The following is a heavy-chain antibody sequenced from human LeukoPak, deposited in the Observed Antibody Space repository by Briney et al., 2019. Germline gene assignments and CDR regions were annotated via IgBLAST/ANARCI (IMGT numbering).Heavy chain of an antibody. J-gene: IGHJ4*02. D-gene: IGHD3-22*01. CDR1: GFTFSNYW. V-gene: IGHV3-74*01. CDR2: ISGDGSST. CDR3: ARDLVVMSAY. Sequence: PGGSLRLSCAASGFTFSNYWMHWVHQAPGKGLVWLSRISGDGSSTTYADSVKGRFTISRDNAKNTLYLQMNSLGVEDTAVYYFARDLVVMSAYWGQGTLVTVSS.